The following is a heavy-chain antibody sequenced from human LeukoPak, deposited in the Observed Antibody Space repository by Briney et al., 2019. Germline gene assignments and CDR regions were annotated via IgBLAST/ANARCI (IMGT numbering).Heavy chain of an antibody. J-gene: IGHJ4*02. CDR3: ASGHSYGYNY. V-gene: IGHV3-21*01. CDR1: GSISGSYS. CDR2: ISSSSSYI. Sequence: NTGGSLRLSCAPSGSISGSYSMNWVRQAPGKGLEWVSSISSSSSYIYYADSVKGRFTISRDNAKNSLYLQMNSLRAEDTAGYYFASGHSYGYNYCGRGTLVTVSS. D-gene: IGHD5-18*01.